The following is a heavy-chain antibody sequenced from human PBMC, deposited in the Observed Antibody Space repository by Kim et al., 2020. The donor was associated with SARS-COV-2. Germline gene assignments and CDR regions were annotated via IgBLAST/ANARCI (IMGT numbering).Heavy chain of an antibody. CDR2: INSDGSST. D-gene: IGHD4-17*01. V-gene: IGHV3-74*01. Sequence: GGSLRLSCAASGFTFSSYWMHWVRQAPGKGLVWVSRINSDGSSTSYADSVKGRFTISRDNAKNTLYLQMNSLRAEDTAVYYCARGGSPVEDYGDYVSYDAFGIWGQGTMVTVSS. J-gene: IGHJ3*02. CDR1: GFTFSSYW. CDR3: ARGGSPVEDYGDYVSYDAFGI.